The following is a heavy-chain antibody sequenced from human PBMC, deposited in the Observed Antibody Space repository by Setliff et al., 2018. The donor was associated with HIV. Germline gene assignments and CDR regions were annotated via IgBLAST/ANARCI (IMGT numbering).Heavy chain of an antibody. CDR3: VKVSRGTVVRGVILVGYFDY. D-gene: IGHD3-10*02. CDR1: GLTFSSYA. V-gene: IGHV3-23*01. CDR2: ISGSGGGT. Sequence: GGSLRLSCAASGLTFSSYAMSWVRQAPGKGLEWVSGISGSGGGTYYADSVKGRFTISRDNSKNTLYLQMNSLRAEDTAVYYCVKVSRGTVVRGVILVGYFDYWGQGTLVTVSS. J-gene: IGHJ4*02.